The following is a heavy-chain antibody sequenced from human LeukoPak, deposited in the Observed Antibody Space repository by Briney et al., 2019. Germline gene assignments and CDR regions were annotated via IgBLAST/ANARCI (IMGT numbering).Heavy chain of an antibody. CDR3: ARDLGAVAGYDY. Sequence: ASVKVSCKASGYTFTGYYMHWVRQAPGQGLEWMRRINPNSGGTNYAQKFQGRVTMTRDTSISTAYMELSRLRSDDTAVYYCARDLGAVAGYDYWGQGTLVTVSS. V-gene: IGHV1-2*06. CDR2: INPNSGGT. J-gene: IGHJ4*02. CDR1: GYTFTGYY. D-gene: IGHD6-19*01.